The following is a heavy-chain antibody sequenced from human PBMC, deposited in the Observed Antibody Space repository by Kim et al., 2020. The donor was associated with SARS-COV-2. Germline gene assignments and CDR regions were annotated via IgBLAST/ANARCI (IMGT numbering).Heavy chain of an antibody. CDR2: TYYRSKWHN. V-gene: IGHV6-1*01. J-gene: IGHJ4*02. Sequence: SQTLSLTCAISGDSVSSNSAAWNWIRQSPSRGLEWLGRTYYRSKWHNDYAVSVKSRITINPDTSKNQFSLQLNSVTPEDTAVYYCARDRGVAAAGTGRSYTHYWGQGTLVTVSS. CDR3: ARDRGVAAAGTGRSYTHY. D-gene: IGHD6-13*01. CDR1: GDSVSSNSAA.